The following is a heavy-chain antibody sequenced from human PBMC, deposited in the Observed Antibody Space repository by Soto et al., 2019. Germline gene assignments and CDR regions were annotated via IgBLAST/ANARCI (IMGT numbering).Heavy chain of an antibody. V-gene: IGHV4-34*01. CDR1: GGPFSGYY. CDR3: ARCRDIVVVPAAILCGGMDV. Sequence: PSETLSLTCALYGGPFSGYYWSWIRQPPGKGLAWIGEINHSGSTNYNQSPKSRGTISGDTSKNQFPLKLSSVTAADTAVYYCARCRDIVVVPAAILCGGMDVWGQGTTVTVSS. CDR2: INHSGST. J-gene: IGHJ6*02. D-gene: IGHD2-2*02.